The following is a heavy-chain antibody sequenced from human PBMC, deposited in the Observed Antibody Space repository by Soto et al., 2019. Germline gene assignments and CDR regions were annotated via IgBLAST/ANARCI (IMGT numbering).Heavy chain of an antibody. V-gene: IGHV4-39*01. J-gene: IGHJ4*02. Sequence: SETLSLTCTVYGDSITSTSYYWGWIRQPSGKGLEWIGCIHYSGSTYYNPSLRSRVTSSVDTSKNQFSLKVSSVTAADTAVYYCARRLFTSTWPSYFDYWGEGTLVTVSS. CDR3: ARRLFTSTWPSYFDY. CDR2: IHYSGST. CDR1: GDSITSTSYY. D-gene: IGHD6-13*01.